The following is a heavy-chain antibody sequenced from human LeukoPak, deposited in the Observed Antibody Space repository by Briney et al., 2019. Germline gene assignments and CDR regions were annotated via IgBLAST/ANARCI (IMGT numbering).Heavy chain of an antibody. CDR1: GFTFSSYW. CDR3: AKGTKPVMTIPDY. Sequence: QAGGSLRLSCAASGFTFSSYWMSWVRQAPGKGLEWVANIKQDGSEKYYVDSVKGRFTISRDNAKNSLYLQMNSLRAEDTAMYYCAKGTKPVMTIPDYWGQGILVTVSS. V-gene: IGHV3-7*03. CDR2: IKQDGSEK. D-gene: IGHD1/OR15-1a*01. J-gene: IGHJ4*02.